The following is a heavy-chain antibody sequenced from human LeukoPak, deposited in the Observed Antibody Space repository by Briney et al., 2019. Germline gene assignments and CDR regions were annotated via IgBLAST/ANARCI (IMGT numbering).Heavy chain of an antibody. CDR1: GFTFSSYS. J-gene: IGHJ4*02. Sequence: GGSLRLSCAASGFTFSSYSMNWVRQAPGKGLEWVSSISSSSSYIYYADSVKGRFTISRDNAKNSLYLQMNSLRAEDTAVYYCASLSAANYYDSSGYPYYFDYWGQGTLVTVPS. D-gene: IGHD3-22*01. CDR3: ASLSAANYYDSSGYPYYFDY. CDR2: ISSSSSYI. V-gene: IGHV3-21*01.